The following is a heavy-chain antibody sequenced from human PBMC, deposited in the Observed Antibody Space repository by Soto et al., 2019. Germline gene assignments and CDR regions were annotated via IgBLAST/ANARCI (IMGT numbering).Heavy chain of an antibody. V-gene: IGHV4-34*01. CDR3: ASVGEAVPYYYYYGIAG. J-gene: IGHJ6*02. CDR1: GGSFIGYY. Sequence: TLPLTCAFYGGSFIGYYWSWIRQPPGKGLEWIGEINHSGSTNYNPSLKSRVTISVDTSKNQFSLKLSSVTAADTAVYYCASVGEAVPYYYYYGIAGSAQGNTVTVSS. D-gene: IGHD3-10*01. CDR2: INHSGST.